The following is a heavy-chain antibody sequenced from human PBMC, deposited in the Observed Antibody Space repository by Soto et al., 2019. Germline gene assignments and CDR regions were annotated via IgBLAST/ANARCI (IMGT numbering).Heavy chain of an antibody. V-gene: IGHV1-3*01. CDR1: GYTFTSYA. D-gene: IGHD3-10*01. CDR3: ARDRTMASGRNWFDP. Sequence: ASVKVSGKASGYTFTSYAMHWVRQAPGQRLEWMGWINAGNGNTKYSQKFQGRVTITRDTSASTAYMELSSLRSEDTAVYYCARDRTMASGRNWFDPWGQGTLVTVSS. CDR2: INAGNGNT. J-gene: IGHJ5*02.